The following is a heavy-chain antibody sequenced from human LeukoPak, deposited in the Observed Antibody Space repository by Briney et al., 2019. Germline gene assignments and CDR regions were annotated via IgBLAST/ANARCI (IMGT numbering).Heavy chain of an antibody. Sequence: GGSLKISCKGSGYSFPSYWIGWVRQMPGKGLEWMGIIYPGDSDTRFSPSFQGQVTISADKSISTAYLQWSSLKASDTAMYYCARTPGRIQLEAFYYWGQGTLVTVSS. J-gene: IGHJ4*02. V-gene: IGHV5-51*01. CDR3: ARTPGRIQLEAFYY. CDR1: GYSFPSYW. CDR2: IYPGDSDT. D-gene: IGHD5-18*01.